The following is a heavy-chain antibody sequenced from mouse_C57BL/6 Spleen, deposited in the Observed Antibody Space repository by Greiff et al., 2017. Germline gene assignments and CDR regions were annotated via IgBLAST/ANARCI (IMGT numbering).Heavy chain of an antibody. CDR1: GYSITSGYY. CDR2: ISYDGSN. V-gene: IGHV3-6*01. CDR3: AGGGLRSFDY. J-gene: IGHJ2*01. Sequence: EVKFEESGPGLVKPSQSLSLTCSVTGYSITSGYYWNWIRQFPGNKLEWMGYISYDGSNNYNPSLKNRISITRDTSKNQFFLKLNSVTTEDTATYYCAGGGLRSFDYWGQGTTLTVSS. D-gene: IGHD1-1*01.